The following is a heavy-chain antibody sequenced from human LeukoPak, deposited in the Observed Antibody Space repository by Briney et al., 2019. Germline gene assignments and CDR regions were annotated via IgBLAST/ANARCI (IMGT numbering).Heavy chain of an antibody. J-gene: IGHJ4*02. V-gene: IGHV3-30-3*01. Sequence: PGGSLRLSCAASGLTFSSYAMHWVRQAPGKGLEWVAVISYDGSNKYYADSVKGRFTISRDNCKNTLYLQMNSLRAEDTAVYYCARVRDGDDGPFDYWGQGTLATVSS. D-gene: IGHD4-17*01. CDR2: ISYDGSNK. CDR1: GLTFSSYA. CDR3: ARVRDGDDGPFDY.